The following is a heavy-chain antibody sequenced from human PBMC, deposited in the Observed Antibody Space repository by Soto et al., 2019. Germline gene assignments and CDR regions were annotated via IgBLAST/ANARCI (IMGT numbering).Heavy chain of an antibody. D-gene: IGHD3-16*02. V-gene: IGHV5-51*01. CDR2: IYPGDSDT. Sequence: GESLKISCKGSGYRFTSYWIGWVRTMPGKGLEWMGIIYPGDSDTRYSPSFQGQVTISADKSISTAYLQWSSLKASDTAMYYCARASVHYDYVWGSYRYFYFDYWGQGTLVTVSS. CDR3: ARASVHYDYVWGSYRYFYFDY. CDR1: GYRFTSYW. J-gene: IGHJ4*02.